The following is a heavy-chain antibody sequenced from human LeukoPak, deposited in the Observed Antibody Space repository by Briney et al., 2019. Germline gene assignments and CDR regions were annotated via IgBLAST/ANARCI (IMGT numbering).Heavy chain of an antibody. CDR3: AREALGELSSFDY. J-gene: IGHJ4*02. CDR1: GGSISSGGYY. CDR2: IYYSGST. D-gene: IGHD3-16*02. Sequence: SETLSLTCTVSGGSISSGGYYWSWIRQRPGKGLEWIGYIYYSGSTYYNPSLKSRVTISVDTSKNQFSLKLSSVTAADTAVYYCAREALGELSSFDYWGQGTLVTVSS. V-gene: IGHV4-31*03.